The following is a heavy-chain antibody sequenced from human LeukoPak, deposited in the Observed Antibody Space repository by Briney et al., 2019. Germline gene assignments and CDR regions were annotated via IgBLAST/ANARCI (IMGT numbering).Heavy chain of an antibody. J-gene: IGHJ4*02. D-gene: IGHD6-6*01. CDR2: INHSGST. Sequence: SETLSLTCTVSGGSISSYYWSWIRQPPGKGLEWIGEINHSGSTNYNPSLKSRVTISVDTSKNQFSLKLSSVTAADTAVYYCASRTGGIAARRGDCWGQGTLVTVSS. CDR1: GGSISSYY. CDR3: ASRTGGIAARRGDC. V-gene: IGHV4-34*01.